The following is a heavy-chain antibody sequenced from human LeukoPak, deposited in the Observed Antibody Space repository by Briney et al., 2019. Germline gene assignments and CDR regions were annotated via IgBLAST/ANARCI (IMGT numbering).Heavy chain of an antibody. Sequence: GGSLRLSCAASGFTFDDYAMHWVRQAPGKGLEWVSSISSSSTYIYYVDSVKGRFTISRDNAKNSLYLQMNSLRAEDTAVYYCARRGHDYGDINWFDPWGQGTLVTVSS. CDR1: GFTFDDYA. D-gene: IGHD4-17*01. CDR2: ISSSSTYI. J-gene: IGHJ5*02. V-gene: IGHV3-21*01. CDR3: ARRGHDYGDINWFDP.